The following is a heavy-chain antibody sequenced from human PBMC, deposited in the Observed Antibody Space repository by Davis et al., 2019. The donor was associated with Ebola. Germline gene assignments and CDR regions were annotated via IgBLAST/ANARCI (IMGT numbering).Heavy chain of an antibody. D-gene: IGHD3-3*01. CDR1: GYTFTSYA. CDR2: INAGNGNT. CDR3: ATAMMSGYYMGEGFDP. V-gene: IGHV1-3*01. J-gene: IGHJ5*02. Sequence: ASVKVSCKASGYTFTSYAMHWVRQAPGQRLEWMGWINAGNGNTKYSQKFQGRVTITRDTSTDTAYMELSSLRSEDTAVYYCATAMMSGYYMGEGFDPWGQGTLVTVSS.